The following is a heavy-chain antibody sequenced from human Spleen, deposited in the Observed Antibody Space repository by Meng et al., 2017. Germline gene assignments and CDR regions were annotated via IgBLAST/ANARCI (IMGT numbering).Heavy chain of an antibody. Sequence: GESLKISCAGSGFTFSTYWMSWVRQAPGKGLEWVANIKQDGSERYYVDSVKGRFTISRDNAKNSLYLQIDYLRAEDTAVYYCAKERVPAVARTDFDYWGQGTLVTVSS. CDR1: GFTFSTYW. CDR3: AKERVPAVARTDFDY. V-gene: IGHV3-7*01. CDR2: IKQDGSER. J-gene: IGHJ4*02. D-gene: IGHD6-19*01.